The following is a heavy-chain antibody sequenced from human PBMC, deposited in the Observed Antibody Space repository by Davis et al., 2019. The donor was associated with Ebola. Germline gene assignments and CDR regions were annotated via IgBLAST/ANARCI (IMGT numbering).Heavy chain of an antibody. Sequence: AAPVKVSCKASGYTFTGYYMHWVRQAPGQGLEWMGRINPNSGGTNYAQKFQGRVTMTRDTSISTAYMELSRLRSDDTAVYYCAKGGYYDFWSGYSIDYWGQGTLVTVSS. V-gene: IGHV1-2*06. CDR2: INPNSGGT. CDR3: AKGGYYDFWSGYSIDY. J-gene: IGHJ4*02. CDR1: GYTFTGYY. D-gene: IGHD3-3*01.